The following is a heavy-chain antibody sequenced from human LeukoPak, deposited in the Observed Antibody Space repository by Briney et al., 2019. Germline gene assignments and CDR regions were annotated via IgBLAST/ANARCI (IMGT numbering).Heavy chain of an antibody. J-gene: IGHJ6*02. Sequence: ASVKVSCKASGYTFTSYGISWVRQAPGQGLEWMGWISAYNGNTNYAQKLQGRVTMTTDTSTSTAYMELRSLRSDDTAVYYCARENTAMVTGPYYYYGMDVWGQGTTVTVSS. CDR3: ARENTAMVTGPYYYYGMDV. D-gene: IGHD5-18*01. V-gene: IGHV1-18*01. CDR1: GYTFTSYG. CDR2: ISAYNGNT.